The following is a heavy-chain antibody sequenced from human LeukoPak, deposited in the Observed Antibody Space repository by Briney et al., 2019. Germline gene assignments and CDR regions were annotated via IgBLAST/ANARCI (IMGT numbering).Heavy chain of an antibody. Sequence: PGGSLRLSCAASGFTFTIAWMNWVRQAPGKGLEWVSSIGSDGNKHYSESVRGRFAISRDNSKNTLFLQMSSLRAEDTALYYCAKELHYYVAMDVLGQGTTVTVSS. J-gene: IGHJ6*02. V-gene: IGHV3-23*01. CDR2: IGSDGNK. CDR3: AKELHYYVAMDV. CDR1: GFTFTIAW. D-gene: IGHD3-10*02.